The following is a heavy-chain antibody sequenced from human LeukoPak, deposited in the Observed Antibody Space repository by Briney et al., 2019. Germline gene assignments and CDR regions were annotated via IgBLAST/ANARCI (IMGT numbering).Heavy chain of an antibody. CDR2: VYNSENT. Sequence: PAETLSLTCTVSGGSISIYYWSWIRQPPGKGLEWIGYVYNSENTNYNPSLKSRATISADTSKNQFSLKLSSVTAAGTAVYYCARHYGPWGQGTLVTVSS. D-gene: IGHD3-10*01. V-gene: IGHV4-59*08. J-gene: IGHJ5*02. CDR3: ARHYGP. CDR1: GGSISIYY.